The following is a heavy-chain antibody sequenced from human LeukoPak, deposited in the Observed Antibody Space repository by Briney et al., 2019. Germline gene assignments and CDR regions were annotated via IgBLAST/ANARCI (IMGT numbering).Heavy chain of an antibody. V-gene: IGHV3-23*01. CDR2: ISGSGDST. CDR3: AKVLGSGYYKPLDY. CDR1: GFSLTSNA. J-gene: IGHJ4*02. D-gene: IGHD3-22*01. Sequence: GGSLRLSCAASGFSLTSNAMTWVRQGPGKGLEWVSGISGSGDSTNYADSAKGRFTISRDISKNTLYLQMNSLRAEDTAVHYCAKVLGSGYYKPLDYWGQGTLVTVSS.